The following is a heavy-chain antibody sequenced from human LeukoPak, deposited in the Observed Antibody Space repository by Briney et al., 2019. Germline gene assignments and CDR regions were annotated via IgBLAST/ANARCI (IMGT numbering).Heavy chain of an antibody. V-gene: IGHV3-23*01. Sequence: GVSLRLSCAASGFTFSSYSLSWVRQAPGKGLEWVSAISGNGANTFYADSVKGRFTISRDNSKNTLYLQMNSLRAEDTAIYYCAKKSPYGGEDVWGRGTTVTVSS. D-gene: IGHD4/OR15-4a*01. CDR2: ISGNGANT. J-gene: IGHJ6*02. CDR1: GFTFSSYS. CDR3: AKKSPYGGEDV.